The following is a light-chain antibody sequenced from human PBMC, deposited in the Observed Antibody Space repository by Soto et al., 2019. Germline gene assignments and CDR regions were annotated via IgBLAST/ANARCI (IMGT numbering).Light chain of an antibody. CDR2: GAS. V-gene: IGKV3-20*01. Sequence: EIVLTQSPGTLSLSPGDRATLSCRASQSVSSNYLAWYQQQKPGQAPRLLTYGASSRAAGVPDRFSGSGSGTDFTLAISRLEPEGVAVYYWQQYGDSSWTVGQGTKVEIK. J-gene: IGKJ1*01. CDR1: QSVSSNY. CDR3: QQYGDSSWT.